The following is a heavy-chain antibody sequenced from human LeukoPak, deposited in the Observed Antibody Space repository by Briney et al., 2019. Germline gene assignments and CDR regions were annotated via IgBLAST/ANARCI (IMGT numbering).Heavy chain of an antibody. CDR2: INHSGST. Sequence: SETLSLTCTVSGGSISSSSYYWSWIRQPPGKGLEWIAEINHSGSTNYNPSLKSRVTISVDTSKNQFSLKLSSVTAADTAVYYCARGHYDFWSGYYGRAGYYYGMDVWGQGTTVTVSS. CDR3: ARGHYDFWSGYYGRAGYYYGMDV. V-gene: IGHV4-39*07. D-gene: IGHD3-3*01. CDR1: GGSISSSSYY. J-gene: IGHJ6*02.